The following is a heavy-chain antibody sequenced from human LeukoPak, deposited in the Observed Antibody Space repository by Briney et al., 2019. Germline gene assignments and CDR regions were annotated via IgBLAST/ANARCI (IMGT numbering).Heavy chain of an antibody. CDR3: ARHRSSSWYGESWFDP. V-gene: IGHV5-51*01. Sequence: GESLKISCKGSGYSFTSYWVGWVRQMPGKGLEWMGIIYPGDSDTRYSPSFQGQVTISADKSISTAYLQWSSLKASDTAMYYCARHRSSSWYGESWFDPWGQGTLVTVSS. J-gene: IGHJ5*02. CDR1: GYSFTSYW. CDR2: IYPGDSDT. D-gene: IGHD6-13*01.